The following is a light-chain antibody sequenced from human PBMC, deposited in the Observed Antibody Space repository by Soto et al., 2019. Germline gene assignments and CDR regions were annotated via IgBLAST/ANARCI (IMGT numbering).Light chain of an antibody. CDR1: QSVSGW. J-gene: IGKJ1*01. CDR3: QQYNPYSPWT. CDR2: DAS. Sequence: DIQMTQSPSTLSASVGDTVTVTCRASQSVSGWLAWYQQKPGEAPKLLIYDASSLETGVPSRFSGSGSGTDFTFTISSLQPEDFATYYCQQYNPYSPWTFGQGTKVDIK. V-gene: IGKV1-5*01.